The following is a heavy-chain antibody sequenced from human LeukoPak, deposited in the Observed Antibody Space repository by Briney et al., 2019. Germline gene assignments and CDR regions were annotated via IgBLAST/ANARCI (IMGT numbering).Heavy chain of an antibody. CDR3: ARVNSSSWQFDY. CDR1: GGPISSSSYY. CDR2: IYYSGST. V-gene: IGHV4-39*07. D-gene: IGHD6-13*01. Sequence: SETLSLTCTVSGGPISSSSYYWGWIRQPPGKGLEWIGSIYYSGSTYYNPSLKSRVTISVDTSKNQFSLKLSSVTAADTAVYYCARVNSSSWQFDYWGQGTLVTVSS. J-gene: IGHJ4*02.